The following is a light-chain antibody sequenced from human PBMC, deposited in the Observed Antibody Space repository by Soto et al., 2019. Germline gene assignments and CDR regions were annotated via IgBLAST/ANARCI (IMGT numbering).Light chain of an antibody. CDR1: QSVGSN. CDR3: QQYNNWPTWT. Sequence: DIVMTQSPDSLSVSPGERVTLSCRARQSVGSNLAWYQQKPGQAPRLLIYGASTRATGIPARFSGSGSETEFTLTISSLQAEDSAVYFCQQYNNWPTWTFGQGTKVDIK. CDR2: GAS. V-gene: IGKV3-15*01. J-gene: IGKJ1*01.